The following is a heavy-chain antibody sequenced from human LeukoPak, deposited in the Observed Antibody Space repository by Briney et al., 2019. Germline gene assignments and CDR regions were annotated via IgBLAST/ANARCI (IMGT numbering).Heavy chain of an antibody. V-gene: IGHV1-2*02. J-gene: IGHJ4*02. D-gene: IGHD2-21*02. CDR2: NNPNSGGT. CDR3: ARDLAYCGGDCSTDY. CDR1: GYTFTGYY. Sequence: ASVKVSCKASGYTFTGYYMHWVRQAPGQGLEWMGWNNPNSGGTNYAQKFQGRVTMTRDTSISTAYMELSRLRSDDTAVYYCARDLAYCGGDCSTDYWGQGTLVTVSS.